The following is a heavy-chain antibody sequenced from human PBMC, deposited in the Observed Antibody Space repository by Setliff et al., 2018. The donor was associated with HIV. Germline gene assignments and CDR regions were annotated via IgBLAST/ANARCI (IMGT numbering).Heavy chain of an antibody. J-gene: IGHJ5*02. Sequence: GASVKVSRKTSGYTFNIYGMHCVCQAPGQRLEWMGWINAADGNTKYSQKLQGRVTITRDTPASTAHMEPNSLRSEDTAMYYCVRDRFTWAYCGGACSWFDPWGQGTLVTVSS. D-gene: IGHD2-21*02. V-gene: IGHV1-3*01. CDR3: VRDRFTWAYCGGACSWFDP. CDR2: INAADGNT. CDR1: GYTFNIYG.